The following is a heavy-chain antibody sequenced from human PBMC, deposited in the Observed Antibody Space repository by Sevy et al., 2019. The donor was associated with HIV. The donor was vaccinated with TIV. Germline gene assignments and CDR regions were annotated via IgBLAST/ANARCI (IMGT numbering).Heavy chain of an antibody. V-gene: IGHV4-38-2*01. CDR1: GYSITSGYL. CDR3: ARHSHGSGTYYVPFDS. Sequence: SETLSLTCVVSGYSITSGYLWGWIRQPPGKGLEWIGSVFHSGNTHYNPSLNSRVIISVDTSKNQFSLKLNSVTAADTAVYYCARHSHGSGTYYVPFDSWGQGTLVTVSS. J-gene: IGHJ4*02. CDR2: VFHSGNT. D-gene: IGHD3-10*01.